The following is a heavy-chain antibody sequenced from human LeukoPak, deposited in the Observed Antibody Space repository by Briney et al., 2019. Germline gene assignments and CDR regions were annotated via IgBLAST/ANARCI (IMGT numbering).Heavy chain of an antibody. CDR1: GFSFSNYW. CDR3: ARGNDILTYLHY. Sequence: GGSLRLSCAASGFSFSNYWMHWVRQAPGKGLVWVSGITHDGGTTAHADSVKGRFTISRDNAKDTLYLQINSLRVEDTAVYYCARGNDILTYLHYWGQGTLVTVSS. CDR2: ITHDGGTT. D-gene: IGHD3-9*01. V-gene: IGHV3-74*01. J-gene: IGHJ4*02.